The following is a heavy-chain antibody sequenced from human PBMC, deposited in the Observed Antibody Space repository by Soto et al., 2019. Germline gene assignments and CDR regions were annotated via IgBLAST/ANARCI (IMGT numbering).Heavy chain of an antibody. CDR1: GFTIENSV. CDR3: ARAPYSSSSNWFDP. J-gene: IGHJ5*02. Sequence: GGSLRLSCVASGFTIENSVMHWVRQAPGKGLEWVSYISSSGSTIYYADSVKGRFTISRDNAENSLYLQMNSLRAEDTAVYYCARAPYSSSSNWFDPWGQGTLVTVSS. D-gene: IGHD6-6*01. V-gene: IGHV3-48*03. CDR2: ISSSGSTI.